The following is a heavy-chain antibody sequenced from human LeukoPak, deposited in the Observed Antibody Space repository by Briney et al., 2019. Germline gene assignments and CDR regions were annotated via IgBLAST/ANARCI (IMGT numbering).Heavy chain of an antibody. V-gene: IGHV3-23*01. CDR1: GFSFSDYY. J-gene: IGHJ3*02. D-gene: IGHD5-24*01. CDR3: AGRDGYTIGDAFDI. Sequence: PGGSLRLSCAASGFSFSDYYMSWVRQAPGKGLEWVSGIRGSGGTTYYADSVRGRFTISRDNSKNTLYLQMNSLRAEDTAVYYCAGRDGYTIGDAFDIWGQGTMVTVSS. CDR2: IRGSGGTT.